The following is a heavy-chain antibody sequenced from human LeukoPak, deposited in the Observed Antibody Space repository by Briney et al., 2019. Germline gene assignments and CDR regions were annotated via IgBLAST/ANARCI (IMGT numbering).Heavy chain of an antibody. D-gene: IGHD4-17*01. CDR2: IKTDGSEK. J-gene: IGHJ4*02. Sequence: GGSLRLSCAASGFIFSSYWMSWVRQAPGKGLEWVANIKTDGSEKYYVDSVKGRFTISRDNAKNSLYLQMNSLRAEDTAVYYCAREGPSVTPYYWGQGTLVTVSS. CDR1: GFIFSSYW. V-gene: IGHV3-7*01. CDR3: AREGPSVTPYY.